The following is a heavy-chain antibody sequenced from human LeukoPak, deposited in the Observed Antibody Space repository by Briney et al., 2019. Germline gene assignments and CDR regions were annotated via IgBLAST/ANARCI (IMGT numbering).Heavy chain of an antibody. CDR3: AQWLSTVRAFDY. CDR1: GGTFSSYA. V-gene: IGHV1-69*04. J-gene: IGHJ4*02. D-gene: IGHD3-22*01. Sequence: SVKVSCKASGGTFSSYAISWVRQAPGQGLEWMGRIIPILGIANYAQKFQGRVTITADKSTSTAYMELSSLRSEDTAVYYCAQWLSTVRAFDYWGQGILVTVSS. CDR2: IIPILGIA.